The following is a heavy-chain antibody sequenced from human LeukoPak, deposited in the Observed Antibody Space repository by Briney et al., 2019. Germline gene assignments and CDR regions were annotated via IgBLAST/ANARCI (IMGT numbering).Heavy chain of an antibody. J-gene: IGHJ4*02. CDR3: AKDRYDYVWGSYRYTPPDY. V-gene: IGHV3-23*01. Sequence: GGSLRLSCAASGFTFSSYGMSWVRQAPGKGLEWVSAISGSGGSTYYADSVKGRFTISRDNSKNTLYLQMNSLRAEDTAVYYCAKDRYDYVWGSYRYTPPDYWGRGTLVTVSS. CDR1: GFTFSSYG. D-gene: IGHD3-16*02. CDR2: ISGSGGST.